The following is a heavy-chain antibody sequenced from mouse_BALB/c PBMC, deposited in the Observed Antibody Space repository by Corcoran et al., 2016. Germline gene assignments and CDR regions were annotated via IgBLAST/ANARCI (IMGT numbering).Heavy chain of an antibody. CDR3: ARSENDGYYDYTWFAY. Sequence: EVQLQQSGTELVKPGASVKMSCKASGYTFTSYVMHWVKQKPGQGLEWIGYINPYNDGTKYNEKFKGKATLTSDKSSSTAYMELSSLTSEDSAVYYCARSENDGYYDYTWFAYWGQGTLVTVSA. CDR1: GYTFTSYV. CDR2: INPYNDGT. D-gene: IGHD2-4*01. J-gene: IGHJ3*01. V-gene: IGHV1S136*01.